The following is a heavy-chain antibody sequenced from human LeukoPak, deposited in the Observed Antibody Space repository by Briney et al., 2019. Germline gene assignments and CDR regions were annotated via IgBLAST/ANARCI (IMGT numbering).Heavy chain of an antibody. CDR3: AREAAEDVHYYDSSGYPDAFDI. D-gene: IGHD3-22*01. V-gene: IGHV4-31*03. Sequence: SQTLSLTCTVSGGSISSGGYYWSWIRQHPGKGLEWIGYIYDSGSTYYNPSLKSRVTISVDTSKNQFSLKLRSVTAADTAVYYCAREAAEDVHYYDSSGYPDAFDIWGQGTIVTVPS. CDR1: GGSISSGGYY. CDR2: IYDSGST. J-gene: IGHJ3*02.